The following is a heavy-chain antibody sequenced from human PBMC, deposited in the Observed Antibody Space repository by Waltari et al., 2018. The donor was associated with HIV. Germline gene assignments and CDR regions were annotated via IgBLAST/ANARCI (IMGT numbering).Heavy chain of an antibody. D-gene: IGHD2-21*02. V-gene: IGHV1-8*01. Sequence: QEQLVQSGAEAKKPGASGKVSCKASRSTFTCHDIHGGRPAPGKGLEWVGWMNPDSGNTGYAQNFQVRDNVTRTTSINTAYLELYSLTSDDTAVYYCARTPYCVGGDCYARGIYFEFWGQGTLVTVSS. CDR1: RSTFTCHD. J-gene: IGHJ4*02. CDR2: MNPDSGNT. CDR3: ARTPYCVGGDCYARGIYFEF.